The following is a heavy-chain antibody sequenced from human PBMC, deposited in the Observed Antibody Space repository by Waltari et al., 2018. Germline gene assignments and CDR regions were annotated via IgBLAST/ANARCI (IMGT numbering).Heavy chain of an antibody. D-gene: IGHD6-19*01. CDR3: ARAQTYRSGSLFYFDY. Sequence: EVQLVESGGGLIQPGGSLRLSCAACGFTVGGNYMSWVRLAPGKGLEWVSVIYSGGSTYYADSVKGRFSISRDNSKNTLYLQMNSLRAEDTALYYCARAQTYRSGSLFYFDYWGQGTLVTVSS. CDR2: IYSGGST. V-gene: IGHV3-53*01. J-gene: IGHJ4*02. CDR1: GFTVGGNY.